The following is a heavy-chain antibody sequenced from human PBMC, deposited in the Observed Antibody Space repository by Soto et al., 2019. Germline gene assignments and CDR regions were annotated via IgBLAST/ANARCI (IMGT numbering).Heavy chain of an antibody. CDR3: AKRPRALLTFDY. D-gene: IGHD1-26*01. CDR1: GFIFSNYV. Sequence: EVQLVDSGGGLVQPGGSLRLSCAASGFIFSNYVMSWVRQAPGKGLEWVSYISDSGGTSYYADSVKGRFTISRDNSKNTLYLKMNSLRAEDTAIYYCAKRPRALLTFDYWGKGTLVTVSS. J-gene: IGHJ4*02. CDR2: ISDSGGTS. V-gene: IGHV3-23*04.